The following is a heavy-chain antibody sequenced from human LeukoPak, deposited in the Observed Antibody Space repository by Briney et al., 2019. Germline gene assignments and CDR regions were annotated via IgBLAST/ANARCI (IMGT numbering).Heavy chain of an antibody. CDR1: GGSISSSNW. D-gene: IGHD6-13*01. J-gene: IGHJ5*02. V-gene: IGHV4-4*02. CDR3: ARRSPGIAAAGTPWFDP. CDR2: IYHSGST. Sequence: MASGTLSLTCAVSGGSISSSNWRSWVRQPPGKGLEWIGEIYHSGSTNYNPSLKSRVTISVDKSKNQFSLKLSSVTAADTAVYYCARRSPGIAAAGTPWFDPWGQGTLVTVSS.